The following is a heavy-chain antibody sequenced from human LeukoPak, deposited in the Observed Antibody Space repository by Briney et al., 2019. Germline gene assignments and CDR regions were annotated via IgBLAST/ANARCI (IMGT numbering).Heavy chain of an antibody. D-gene: IGHD5-24*01. CDR2: ISGSGGSA. CDR3: ARRDLNGYNDEDDH. J-gene: IGHJ4*02. CDR1: GFTFSSYA. Sequence: GGSLRLSCAASGFTFSSYAMSWVRQAPGKGLEWVSAISGSGGSAYYADSVKGRFTISRDNSKNTLYLQMNSLRAEDTAVYYCARRDLNGYNDEDDHWGQGTLVTVAS. V-gene: IGHV3-23*01.